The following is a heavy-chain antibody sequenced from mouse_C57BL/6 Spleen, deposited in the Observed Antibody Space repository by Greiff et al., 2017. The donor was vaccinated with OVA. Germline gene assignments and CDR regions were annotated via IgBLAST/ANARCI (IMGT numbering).Heavy chain of an antibody. CDR3: AREAHYYGSRYWYFDV. CDR2: INPNYGTT. CDR1: GYSFTDYN. Sequence: VQLKQSGPELVKPGASVKISCKASGYSFTDYNMNWVKQSNGKSLEWIGVINPNYGTTSYNQKFKGKATLTVDQSSSTAYMQLNSLTSEDSAVYYCAREAHYYGSRYWYFDVWGTGTTVTVSS. J-gene: IGHJ1*03. V-gene: IGHV1-39*01. D-gene: IGHD1-1*01.